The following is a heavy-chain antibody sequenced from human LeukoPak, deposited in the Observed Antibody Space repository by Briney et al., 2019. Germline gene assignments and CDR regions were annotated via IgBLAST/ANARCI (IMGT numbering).Heavy chain of an antibody. CDR3: ARGLGFDY. CDR2: INHSGST. V-gene: IGHV4-34*01. Sequence: SETLSLTCAVYGGSFSGYYWSWIRQPPGKGLEWIGEINHSGSTNYNPSLKSRVTISVDTSKNQFSLKLSSVTAADTAVYYCARGLGFDYWGLGTLVTVSS. J-gene: IGHJ4*02. CDR1: GGSFSGYY.